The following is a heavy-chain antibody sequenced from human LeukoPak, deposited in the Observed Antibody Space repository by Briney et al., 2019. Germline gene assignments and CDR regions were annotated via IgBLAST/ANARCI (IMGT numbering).Heavy chain of an antibody. J-gene: IGHJ4*02. CDR2: IAVYNGDT. D-gene: IGHD6-19*01. V-gene: IGHV1-18*01. Sequence: ASVKVSCKASGYTFTSYGISWVRQAPGQGPEWMGWIAVYNGDTKFLQKFQGRVTLTTDASTNTAYMELRILTSDDTAVYYCARQAGYSTGWYGGYYFDHWGQGTPVTVSA. CDR1: GYTFTSYG. CDR3: ARQAGYSTGWYGGYYFDH.